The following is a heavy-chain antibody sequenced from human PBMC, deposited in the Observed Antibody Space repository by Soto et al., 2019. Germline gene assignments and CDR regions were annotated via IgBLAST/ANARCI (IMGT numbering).Heavy chain of an antibody. V-gene: IGHV4-34*12. CDR1: GGSFNANY. CDR3: ASARWDY. J-gene: IGHJ4*02. CDR2: IFHSGST. Sequence: SETLSLTCAVSGGSFNANYWSWIRQPPGKGLEWIGEIFHSGSTDYNPSLKSRVTISVDTSKNQFSLKLSSVTAADTAIYYCASARWDYWGQGTQVTVSS.